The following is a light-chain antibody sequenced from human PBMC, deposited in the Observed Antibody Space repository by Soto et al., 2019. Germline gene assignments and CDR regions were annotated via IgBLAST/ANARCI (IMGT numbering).Light chain of an antibody. J-gene: IGKJ4*01. V-gene: IGKV1-12*01. CDR1: QDIRNW. CDR3: QQANSLPPT. CDR2: AAS. Sequence: DIKMTQSPSSVSASVGDRVPITCRPSQDIRNWLAWYQQKPGIAPNLLIYAASNLQSGVPSRFSGSGSGADFTLTISSLQPEDFATYFCQQANSLPPTFGGGTKVEIK.